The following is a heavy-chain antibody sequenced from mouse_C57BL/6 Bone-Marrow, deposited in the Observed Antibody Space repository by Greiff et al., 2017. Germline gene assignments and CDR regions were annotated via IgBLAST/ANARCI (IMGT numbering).Heavy chain of an antibody. CDR1: GYTFTSYW. D-gene: IGHD3-3*01. CDR2: LDPSDSYT. Sequence: QVQLQQPGAELVKPGASVKLSCKASGYTFTSYWMQWVKQRPGQGLEWIGELDPSDSYTYYNQKFKGKATLTVDTSSSTAYMQISSLTSEDSAVYYGARERAGVNDYWGQGTTRTVSS. V-gene: IGHV1-50*01. CDR3: ARERAGVNDY. J-gene: IGHJ2*01.